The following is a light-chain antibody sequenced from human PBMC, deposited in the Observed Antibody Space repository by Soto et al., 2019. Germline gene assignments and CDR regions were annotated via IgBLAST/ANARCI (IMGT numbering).Light chain of an antibody. V-gene: IGLV2-14*03. Sequence: QSALAQPASVSGSPGQSITISCTGTTSDIGAYNYVSWYQHHPGKAPKVMIYDVSNRPSGVSIRFSGSKSGTTASLTISGLRSEDEADYYCSSYSSSSTLMIFGGGPKVTVL. J-gene: IGLJ2*01. CDR3: SSYSSSSTLMI. CDR1: TSDIGAYNY. CDR2: DVS.